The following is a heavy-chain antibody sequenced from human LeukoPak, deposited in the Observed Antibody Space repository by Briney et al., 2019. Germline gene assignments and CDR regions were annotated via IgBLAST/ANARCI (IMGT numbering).Heavy chain of an antibody. J-gene: IGHJ6*03. D-gene: IGHD3-10*01. CDR2: INPNGGGT. Sequence: ASVKVSCKASGYTFTGYYMHWVRQAPGQGLEWMGWINPNGGGTNYAQKFQGRVTMTRDTSISTAYMELSRLRSDDTAVYYCARDDVLLWFGESKNYYYYMDVWGKGTTVTVSS. CDR3: ARDDVLLWFGESKNYYYYMDV. V-gene: IGHV1-2*02. CDR1: GYTFTGYY.